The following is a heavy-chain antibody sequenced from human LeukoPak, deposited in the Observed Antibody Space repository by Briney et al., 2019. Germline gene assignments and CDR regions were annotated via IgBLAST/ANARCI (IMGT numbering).Heavy chain of an antibody. D-gene: IGHD2-2*01. CDR3: ARGYCSSTSCIGLFDP. Sequence: KASETLSLTCTVSGGSISRYYWSWIRQPPGKGLEWIGYIYYSGSTNYNPSLKSRVTISVDTSKNQFSLKLSSVTAADTAVYYCARGYCSSTSCIGLFDPWGQGTLVTVSS. CDR1: GGSISRYY. J-gene: IGHJ5*02. V-gene: IGHV4-59*01. CDR2: IYYSGST.